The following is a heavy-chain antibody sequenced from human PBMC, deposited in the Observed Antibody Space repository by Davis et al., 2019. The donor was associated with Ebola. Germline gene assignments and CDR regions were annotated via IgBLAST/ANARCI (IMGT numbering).Heavy chain of an antibody. Sequence: GESLKISCAASGFTFDVFAMNWVRQAPGKGLEWVSGITGSDAYRPYYADSVKGRFTISRDNSKNTLYLQMNSLRADDTAVYFCAKGAGPGSFSELTNWGQGTLVTVSS. CDR1: GFTFDVFA. J-gene: IGHJ4*02. D-gene: IGHD3-10*01. CDR3: AKGAGPGSFSELTN. V-gene: IGHV3-23*01. CDR2: ITGSDAYRP.